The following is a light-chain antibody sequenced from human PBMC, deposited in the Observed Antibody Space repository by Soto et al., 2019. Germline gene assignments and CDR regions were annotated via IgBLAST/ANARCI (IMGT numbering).Light chain of an antibody. V-gene: IGKV1-33*01. Sequence: DIQMTQSPSSLSASVGDRVTITCQASQDISNYLNWYQQKPGKAPNLLIYGASNLETGVPSRFNGSGSGTDFTFTISSLQPEDIATYYCQQYDNLPRIFGPGPRLESK. CDR1: QDISNY. CDR3: QQYDNLPRI. CDR2: GAS. J-gene: IGKJ5*01.